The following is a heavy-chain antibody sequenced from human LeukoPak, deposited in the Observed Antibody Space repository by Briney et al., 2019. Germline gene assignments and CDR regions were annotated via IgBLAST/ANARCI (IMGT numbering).Heavy chain of an antibody. CDR1: GYIFIDYD. CDR3: ARDYYGSDFEGFDP. J-gene: IGHJ5*02. Sequence: AASVRVSCKTSGYIFIDYDINWVRQATGQGLEWMGWMNPNSGNTGYAQKFQGRVTMTRNTSISTAYMELSSLRSEDTAVYYCARDYYGSDFEGFDPWGQGTLVTVSS. CDR2: MNPNSGNT. D-gene: IGHD3-10*01. V-gene: IGHV1-8*01.